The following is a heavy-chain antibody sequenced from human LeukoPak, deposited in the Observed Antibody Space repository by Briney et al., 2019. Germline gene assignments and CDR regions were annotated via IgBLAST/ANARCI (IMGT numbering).Heavy chain of an antibody. CDR2: IYYSGST. D-gene: IGHD3-22*01. V-gene: IGHV4-39*01. Sequence: SETLSLTCTVSGGSISSRSYYWGWIRQPPGKGLEWIGSIYYSGSTYYNPSLKSRVTISVDTSKNQFSLKLSSVTAADTAVYYCARQEYYYDSSGYLLFDYWGQGTLVTVSS. CDR1: GGSISSRSYY. CDR3: ARQEYYYDSSGYLLFDY. J-gene: IGHJ4*02.